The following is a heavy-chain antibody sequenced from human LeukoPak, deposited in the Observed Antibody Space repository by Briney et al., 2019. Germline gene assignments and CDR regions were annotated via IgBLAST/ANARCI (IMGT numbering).Heavy chain of an antibody. J-gene: IGHJ4*02. CDR1: GFTFSNFG. CDR3: AKDNYHATSGTFDY. D-gene: IGHD1-1*01. CDR2: IWHDGSNK. Sequence: GGSLRLSCAASGFTFSNFGMHWVRQAPGKGLEWVAVIWHDGSNKYYADSVKGRFTISRDNSKNTLYLQMNRLRAEDTAVYYCAKDNYHATSGTFDYWGQGTLVTVSS. V-gene: IGHV3-33*06.